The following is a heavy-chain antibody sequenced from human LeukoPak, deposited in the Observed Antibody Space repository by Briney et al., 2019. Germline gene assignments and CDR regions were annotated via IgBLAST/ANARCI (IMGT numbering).Heavy chain of an antibody. CDR3: ARDSSPWYYYDRSGSNGFDP. J-gene: IGHJ5*02. V-gene: IGHV3-30-3*01. Sequence: QPGRSLRLSCAASGFTFSNYAIHGVRQAPAKGLEWVAVIAYDGGNKYYADSVKGRFTISRDNSKNTLYLQMNSLRAEDTAVYYCARDSSPWYYYDRSGSNGFDPWGQGTLVTVSS. CDR2: IAYDGGNK. CDR1: GFTFSNYA. D-gene: IGHD3-22*01.